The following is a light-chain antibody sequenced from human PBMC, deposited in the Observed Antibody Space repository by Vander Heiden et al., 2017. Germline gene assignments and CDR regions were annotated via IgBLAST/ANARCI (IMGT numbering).Light chain of an antibody. J-gene: IGLJ2*01. Sequence: SYVLTQPPSVSVAPGQTARITCGGNNIGSKSVHWYQQKPGQAPVLVVYDDSDRPSGIPYRFSGSNSGNTATLTISRVEAGDEADYYCQVWDSSSDLVVFGGGTKLTVL. CDR2: DDS. CDR3: QVWDSSSDLVV. V-gene: IGLV3-21*02. CDR1: NIGSKS.